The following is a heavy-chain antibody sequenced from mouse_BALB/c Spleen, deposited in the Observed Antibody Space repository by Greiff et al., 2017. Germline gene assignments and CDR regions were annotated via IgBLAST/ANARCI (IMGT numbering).Heavy chain of an antibody. J-gene: IGHJ4*01. CDR3: SRHYYGSSYAIDY. CDR2: IWSDGST. D-gene: IGHD1-1*01. V-gene: IGHV2-6-2*01. Sequence: VKLVESGPDLVAPSQSLSITCPASGFSLTSYGVHWVRQPPGKGLEWLVVIWSDGSTTYNSAIKSRVSISKDNSKSQVFLKMNSLRTDDTDMYYYSRHYYGSSYAIDYWGQGTSVTVSS. CDR1: GFSLTSYG.